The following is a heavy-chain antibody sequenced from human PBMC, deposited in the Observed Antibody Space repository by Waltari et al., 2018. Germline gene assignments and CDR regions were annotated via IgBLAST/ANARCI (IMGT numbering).Heavy chain of an antibody. V-gene: IGHV3-30-3*01. CDR2: ISYDGSNK. Sequence: QVQLVESGGGVVQPGRSLRLSCAASGFTFSSYAMHWVRQAPGKGVEWVAVISYDGSNKYYADSVKGRFTISRDNSKNTLYLQMNSLRAEDTAVYYCARDGPTRGYFDYWGQGTLVTVSS. J-gene: IGHJ4*02. CDR1: GFTFSSYA. CDR3: ARDGPTRGYFDY.